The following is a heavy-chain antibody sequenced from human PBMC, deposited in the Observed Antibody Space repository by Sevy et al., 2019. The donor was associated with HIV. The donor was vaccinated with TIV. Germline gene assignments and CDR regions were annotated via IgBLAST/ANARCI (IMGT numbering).Heavy chain of an antibody. Sequence: ASVKVSCKASGGTFSSYAISWVRQAPGQGLEWMGGIIPIFGTANYAQKFQGRVTITADKSTSTAYMELRSLRSEDTAVYYCASASLSGGSINWFDPWGQGTLVTVSS. CDR3: ASASLSGGSINWFDP. CDR1: GGTFSSYA. J-gene: IGHJ5*02. V-gene: IGHV1-69*06. D-gene: IGHD2-15*01. CDR2: IIPIFGTA.